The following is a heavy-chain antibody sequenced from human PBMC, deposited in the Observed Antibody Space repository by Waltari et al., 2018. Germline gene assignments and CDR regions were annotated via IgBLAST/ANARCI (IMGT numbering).Heavy chain of an antibody. CDR3: ARDLVDY. CDR2: IKQDGYEK. Sequence: EVLLVESGGGLVQPGGSLRLSCAASGFTFSSYWMSWVRQAPGKGLEWVATIKQDGYEKYYVASVKGRFTSSRDNAKNSLFLQMNSLTAEDTAMYYCARDLVDYWGQGTLVTVSS. J-gene: IGHJ4*02. CDR1: GFTFSSYW. V-gene: IGHV3-7*01.